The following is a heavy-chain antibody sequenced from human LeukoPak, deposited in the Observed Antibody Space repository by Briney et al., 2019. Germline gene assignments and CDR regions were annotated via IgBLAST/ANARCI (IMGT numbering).Heavy chain of an antibody. J-gene: IGHJ4*02. CDR2: IIPIFGTA. Sequence: SVKVSCKASGGTFSSYAISWVRQAPGQGLEWMGRIIPIFGTANYAQKFQGRVTITTDESTSTAYMELSSLRSVDTAVYYCAREKKYYYDSSGYFDDYWGQGTLVTVSS. CDR3: AREKKYYYDSSGYFDDY. V-gene: IGHV1-69*05. CDR1: GGTFSSYA. D-gene: IGHD3-22*01.